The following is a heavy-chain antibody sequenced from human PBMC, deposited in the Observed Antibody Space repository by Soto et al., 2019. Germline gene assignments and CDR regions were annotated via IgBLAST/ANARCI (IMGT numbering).Heavy chain of an antibody. V-gene: IGHV4-59*13. J-gene: IGHJ4*02. CDR2: IYNSGST. D-gene: IGHD1-20*01. Sequence: PSETLSLTCTVSGGSISSYYWSWIRQSPGKGLEWIGYIYNSGSTNYNPSLKSRVSISVDTSKNLFSLKLRSVTAAETAVYYCARLNRFNWIPNYFDYWGQGTLVTVSS. CDR3: ARLNRFNWIPNYFDY. CDR1: GGSISSYY.